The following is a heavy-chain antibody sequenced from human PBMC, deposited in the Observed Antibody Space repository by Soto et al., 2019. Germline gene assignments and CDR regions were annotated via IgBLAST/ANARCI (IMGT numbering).Heavy chain of an antibody. CDR3: ARGVAAGEY. D-gene: IGHD6-25*01. CDR1: GYTFTYYH. CDR2: INPSGGST. V-gene: IGHV1-46*01. J-gene: IGHJ4*02. Sequence: QVQLVQSGAEVKKPGASMKVSCKASGYTFTYYHIHWVRQAPGQGLEWMGKINPSGGSTSHSQKVQGRVTMTRDTSTKTVYMEFNSLTTDATGVYYCARGVAAGEYWGQGTLVTVSP.